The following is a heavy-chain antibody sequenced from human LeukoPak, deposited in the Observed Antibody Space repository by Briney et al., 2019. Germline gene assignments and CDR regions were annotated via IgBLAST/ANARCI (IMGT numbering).Heavy chain of an antibody. J-gene: IGHJ6*02. CDR2: IKQDGSEK. D-gene: IGHD6-6*01. Sequence: PGGSLRLSCAASGFIFSSYWMSWVRQAPGKGLEWVANIKQDGSEKYYVDSVKGRFTISRDNAKNSLYLQMNSLRAEDTAVYYCARRTRQLVRGYYYYYGMDVWGQGTTVTVSS. CDR3: ARRTRQLVRGYYYYYGMDV. V-gene: IGHV3-7*05. CDR1: GFIFSSYW.